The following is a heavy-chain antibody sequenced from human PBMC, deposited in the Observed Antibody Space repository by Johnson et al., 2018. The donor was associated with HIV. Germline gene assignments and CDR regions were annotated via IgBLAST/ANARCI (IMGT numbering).Heavy chain of an antibody. V-gene: IGHV3-30*02. D-gene: IGHD5-24*01. Sequence: QVQLVESGGGVVQPGGSLRLSCAASGFTFSSYGMHWVRQAPGKGLEWVAFIRYDGSNKYYADSVKVRFTISRDNSKNTLYLTMKSLRAEDTALYYCARACRDGYTCDALDIWGQGTMVTVSS. CDR2: IRYDGSNK. J-gene: IGHJ3*02. CDR3: ARACRDGYTCDALDI. CDR1: GFTFSSYG.